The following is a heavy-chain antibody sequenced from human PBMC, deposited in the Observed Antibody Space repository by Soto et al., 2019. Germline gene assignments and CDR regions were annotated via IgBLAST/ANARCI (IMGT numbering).Heavy chain of an antibody. D-gene: IGHD6-13*01. CDR3: ARSSSSYNWFDA. Sequence: SETLSLTCTVSGGSISTYYWNWIRQPPGKGLEWVGSVYYSGSTKYNPSLKSRVTISVDTSKNQFSLQLPSVTAADTAVYYCARSSSSYNWFDAWGQGALVTVSS. V-gene: IGHV4-59*01. J-gene: IGHJ5*02. CDR1: GGSISTYY. CDR2: VYYSGST.